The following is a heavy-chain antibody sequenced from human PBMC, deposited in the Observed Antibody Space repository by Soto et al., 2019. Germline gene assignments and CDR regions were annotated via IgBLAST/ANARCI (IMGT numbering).Heavy chain of an antibody. CDR1: GGSFSVYY. J-gene: IGHJ4*02. D-gene: IGHD6-13*01. CDR2: INHSGST. CDR3: ARGRVVGIGSSSWYVDY. Sequence: PSETLSLTCAVYGGSFSVYYWSWIRQPPGKGLEWIGEINHSGSTNYNPSLKSRFTISVDTSKNQFSLKLSSVTAADTAVYYCARGRVVGIGSSSWYVDYWGQGTLVTVSS. V-gene: IGHV4-34*01.